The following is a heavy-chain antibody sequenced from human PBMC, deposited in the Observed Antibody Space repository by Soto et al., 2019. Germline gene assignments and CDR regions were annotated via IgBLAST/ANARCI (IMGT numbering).Heavy chain of an antibody. CDR3: AXGPNYAYYYDSSGYLVY. J-gene: IGHJ4*02. CDR1: GGSFSCYY. Sequence: SETLSLTCAVYGGSFSCYYWSWIRQPPGKGLEWIGEINHSGSTNYNPSLKSRVTISVDTSKNQFSLKLSSVTAADTAVYYCAXGPNYAYYYDSSGYLVYWGQGTLVTVSS. CDR2: INHSGST. V-gene: IGHV4-34*01. D-gene: IGHD3-22*01.